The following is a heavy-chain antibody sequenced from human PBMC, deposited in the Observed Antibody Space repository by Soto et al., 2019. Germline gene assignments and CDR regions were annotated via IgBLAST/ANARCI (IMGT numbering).Heavy chain of an antibody. CDR1: GFTFSSYG. Sequence: LRLSCAASGFTFSSYGMHWVRQAPGKGLEWVAVISYDGSNKYYADSVKGRFTISRDNSKNTLYLQMNSLRAEDTAVYYCAKGRGLRWDYYYGMDVWGQGTTVTVSS. CDR3: AKGRGLRWDYYYGMDV. J-gene: IGHJ6*02. CDR2: ISYDGSNK. D-gene: IGHD4-17*01. V-gene: IGHV3-30*18.